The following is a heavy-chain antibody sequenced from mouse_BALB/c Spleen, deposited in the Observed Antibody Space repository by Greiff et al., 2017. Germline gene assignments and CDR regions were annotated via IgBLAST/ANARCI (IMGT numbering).Heavy chain of an antibody. Sequence: EVKLVESGPSLVKPSQTLSLTCSVTGDSITSGYWNWIRKFPGNKLEYMGYISYSGSTYYNPSLKSRISITRDTSKNQYYLQLNSVTTEDTATYYCARGVLRYSWFAYWGQGTLVTVSA. V-gene: IGHV3-8*02. CDR1: GDSITSGY. J-gene: IGHJ3*01. CDR2: ISYSGST. CDR3: ARGVLRYSWFAY. D-gene: IGHD1-1*01.